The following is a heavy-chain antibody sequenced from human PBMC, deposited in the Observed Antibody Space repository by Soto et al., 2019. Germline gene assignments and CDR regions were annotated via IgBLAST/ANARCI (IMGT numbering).Heavy chain of an antibody. J-gene: IGHJ6*03. V-gene: IGHV3-21*01. CDR3: ARVATVTPYYYYYMDV. CDR2: ISSSSSYI. Sequence: GGSLRLSCAASGFTFSSYSMNWVRQAPGKGLEWVSSISSSSSYIYYADSVKGRFTISGDNAKNSLYLQMNSLRAEDTAVYYCARVATVTPYYYYYMDVWGKGTTVTVSS. D-gene: IGHD4-17*01. CDR1: GFTFSSYS.